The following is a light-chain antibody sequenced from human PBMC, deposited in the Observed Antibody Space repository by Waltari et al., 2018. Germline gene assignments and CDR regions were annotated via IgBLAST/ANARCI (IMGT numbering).Light chain of an antibody. J-gene: IGLJ2*01. CDR1: SNDVGYYNY. Sequence: QSTLTQPPSASGSLGQSVTMSCTGTSNDVGYYNYVSWFHQSPGPSPKLLLSQVSKRASGCPARCSGLKSGNMAFLTVSGLQADDEADYYGASHAGCNNRDVFGGGTKLTVL. V-gene: IGLV2-8*01. CDR2: QVS. CDR3: ASHAGCNNRDV.